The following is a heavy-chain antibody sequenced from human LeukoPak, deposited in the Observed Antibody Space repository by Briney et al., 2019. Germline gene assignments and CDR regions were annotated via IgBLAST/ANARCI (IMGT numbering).Heavy chain of an antibody. CDR3: ARKAIAAAGANWFDP. J-gene: IGHJ5*02. V-gene: IGHV4-39*01. Sequence: SETLSLTCTVSGGSISSSSYYWGWIRQPPGQGLEWIGSIYYSVSTYYNPSLKSRVTISVDTSKKQFSLKLGSVTAAETAVYYCARKAIAAAGANWFDPWGQGTLVTVSS. CDR2: IYYSVST. CDR1: GGSISSSSYY. D-gene: IGHD6-13*01.